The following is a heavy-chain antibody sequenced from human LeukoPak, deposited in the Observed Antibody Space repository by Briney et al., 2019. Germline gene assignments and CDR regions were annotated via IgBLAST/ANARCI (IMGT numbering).Heavy chain of an antibody. V-gene: IGHV4-31*03. Sequence: SQTLSLTCSVSGGAISSGGYYWSWIRQHPGKSLEWIGYIYYSGNSDYDPSLKSRVTISVDTSKNQFSLKLSSVTAADTAVYYCARRGDSVGDGFDIWGQGTMVTVSS. CDR3: ARRGDSVGDGFDI. CDR2: IYYSGNS. J-gene: IGHJ3*02. D-gene: IGHD3-22*01. CDR1: GGAISSGGYY.